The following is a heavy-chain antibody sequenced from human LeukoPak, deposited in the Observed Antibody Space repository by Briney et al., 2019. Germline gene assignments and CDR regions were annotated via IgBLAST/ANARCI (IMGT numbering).Heavy chain of an antibody. CDR1: GFTFSSYW. CDR2: IKQDASEK. D-gene: IGHD5-18*01. J-gene: IGHJ4*02. CDR3: ARDWTDTAMGVFDY. Sequence: PGRSLRLSCAASGFTFSSYWMSWVSQAPGKGLEWVANIKQDASEKYYVDSVKGRFIISRDNAKNSLYLQMNSLRAEDTAVYYCARDWTDTAMGVFDYWGQGTLVTVSS. V-gene: IGHV3-7*01.